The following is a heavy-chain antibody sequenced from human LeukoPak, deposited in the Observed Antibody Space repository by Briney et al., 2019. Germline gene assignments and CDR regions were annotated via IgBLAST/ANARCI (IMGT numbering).Heavy chain of an antibody. V-gene: IGHV3-30*02. CDR2: IRYDGSNK. Sequence: PGGSLRLSCAASGFTFSSYGMHWVRQAPGKGLEWVAFIRYDGSNKYYADSVKGRFTISRDNSKNTLYLQMNSLRAEDTAVYYRAKDLYRYSYGSAFDYWGQGTLVTVSS. J-gene: IGHJ4*02. CDR3: AKDLYRYSYGSAFDY. CDR1: GFTFSSYG. D-gene: IGHD5-18*01.